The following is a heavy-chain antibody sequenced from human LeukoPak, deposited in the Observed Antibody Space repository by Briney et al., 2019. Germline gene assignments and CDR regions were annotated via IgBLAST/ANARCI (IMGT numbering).Heavy chain of an antibody. V-gene: IGHV4-59*01. CDR2: IYDSGST. CDR3: ARGCSAGTPHTGFDP. Sequence: SETLSLTCTVSGVAISGYYWSWIRQPPGKGLEWIGYIYDSGSTNYNPSRKSRVTIAVDTSKNQFSLKLSSVTAADTAVYYCARGCSAGTPHTGFDPWGQGTLVTVCS. D-gene: IGHD6-13*01. CDR1: GVAISGYY. J-gene: IGHJ5*02.